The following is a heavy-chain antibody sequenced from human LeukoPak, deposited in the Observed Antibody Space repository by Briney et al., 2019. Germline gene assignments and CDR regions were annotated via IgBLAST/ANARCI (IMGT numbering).Heavy chain of an antibody. J-gene: IGHJ4*02. CDR1: GFTFSSYA. Sequence: GGSLRLSCAASGFTFSSYAMHWVRQAPGKGLEWVAVISYDGSNKYYADSVKGRFTISRDNSKNTLYLQMNSLRAEDTAVYYCARDLHDLRAAGTFDYWGQGTLVTVSS. V-gene: IGHV3-30-3*01. CDR2: ISYDGSNK. CDR3: ARDLHDLRAAGTFDY. D-gene: IGHD6-13*01.